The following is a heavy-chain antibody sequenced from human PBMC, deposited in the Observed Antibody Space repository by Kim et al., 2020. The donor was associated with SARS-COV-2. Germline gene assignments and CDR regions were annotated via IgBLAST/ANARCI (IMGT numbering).Heavy chain of an antibody. CDR3: ARHEVWSGSCIDY. V-gene: IGHV4-39*01. CDR2: IYYSGST. CDR1: GGSISSSSYY. D-gene: IGHD1-26*01. J-gene: IGHJ4*02. Sequence: SETLSLTCTISGGSISSSSYYWGWIRQPPGKGLEWIGSIYYSGSTYYNPSLKSRVTISVDTSKNQFSLKLSSVTAADTAVYYCARHEVWSGSCIDYWGQGTLVTVSS.